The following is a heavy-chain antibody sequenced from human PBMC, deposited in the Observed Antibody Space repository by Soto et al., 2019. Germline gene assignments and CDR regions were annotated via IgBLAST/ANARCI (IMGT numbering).Heavy chain of an antibody. CDR1: GYTFTSYG. Sequence: ASAKVSCKASGYTFTSYGISWVRQAPGQGLEWMGWISAYNGNTNYAQKLQGRVTMTTDTSTSTAYMELRSLRSDDTAVYYCARIEYYDIWPGPSTRHYGMDVWGQGTTVTVS. CDR3: ARIEYYDIWPGPSTRHYGMDV. D-gene: IGHD3-9*01. CDR2: ISAYNGNT. V-gene: IGHV1-18*04. J-gene: IGHJ6*02.